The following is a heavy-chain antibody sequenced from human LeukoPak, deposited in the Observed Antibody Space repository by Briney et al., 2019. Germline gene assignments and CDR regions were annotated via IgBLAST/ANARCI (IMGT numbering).Heavy chain of an antibody. D-gene: IGHD3-22*01. CDR1: EFTFSSYG. V-gene: IGHV3-30*18. CDR3: AKEPLKGYYDSSGYYYDY. J-gene: IGHJ4*02. Sequence: QAGGSLRLSCAASEFTFSSYGMHWVRQAPGKGLEWVAVISYDGSNKYYADSVKGRFTISRDNSKNTLYLQMNSLRAEDTAVYYCAKEPLKGYYDSSGYYYDYWGQGTLVTVSS. CDR2: ISYDGSNK.